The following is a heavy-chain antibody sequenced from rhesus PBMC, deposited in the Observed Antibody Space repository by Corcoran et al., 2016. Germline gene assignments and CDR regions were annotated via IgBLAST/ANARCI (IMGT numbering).Heavy chain of an antibody. Sequence: QVQLQESGPGLVKPSETLSLTCAVSGGSFSSYWWSWIRQPPGKGLEWIGEINGNSGSTTSHPSLKSRVTSSKDASKNQFSLKLSSVTAADTAVYDCARNFGWSLGYWGQGVLVTVSS. CDR1: GGSFSSYW. CDR2: INGNSGST. D-gene: IGHD6-37*01. CDR3: ARNFGWSLGY. J-gene: IGHJ4*01. V-gene: IGHV4-80*01.